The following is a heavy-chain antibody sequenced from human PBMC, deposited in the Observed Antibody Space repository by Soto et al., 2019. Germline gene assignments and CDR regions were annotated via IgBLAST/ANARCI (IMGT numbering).Heavy chain of an antibody. CDR2: ISWDGGST. CDR3: AKGTSGSLDY. D-gene: IGHD1-26*01. Sequence: DVQLVESGGVVVQPGGSLRLSCAASGFTFDDYTMHWVRQAPGKGLEWVSLISWDGGSTYYADSVKGRFTISRDNSKNSLYLQMNSLRTEDTALYYCAKGTSGSLDYWGQGTLVTVSS. J-gene: IGHJ4*02. CDR1: GFTFDDYT. V-gene: IGHV3-43*01.